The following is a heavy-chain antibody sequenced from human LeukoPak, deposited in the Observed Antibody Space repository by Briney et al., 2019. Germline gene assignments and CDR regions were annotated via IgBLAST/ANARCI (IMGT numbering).Heavy chain of an antibody. J-gene: IGHJ4*01. CDR3: AREGFYFFDF. V-gene: IGHV3-21*01. Sequence: GGSLRLSCAASGFTFNTYSMSWVRQAPGKGLEWVAIISRTSESIFYADSLKGRFTISRDNAKNSLYLQMNSLRAEDSAIYYCAREGFYFFDFWGQGTLVTVSS. CDR2: ISRTSESI. CDR1: GFTFNTYS.